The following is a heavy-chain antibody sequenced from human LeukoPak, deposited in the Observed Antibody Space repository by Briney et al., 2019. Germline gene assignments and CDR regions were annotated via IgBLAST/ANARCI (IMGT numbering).Heavy chain of an antibody. V-gene: IGHV3-53*01. J-gene: IGHJ4*02. CDR2: IYSGGST. CDR1: GFTVSSNY. D-gene: IGHD5-18*01. CDR3: ARAPYSYGSLYFDY. Sequence: GGSLRLSCAASGFTVSSNYMSWVRQAPGKGLEWVSVIYSGGSTYYADSVKGRFTISRDNSKNTLYLQMNSLRAEDTAVYYCARAPYSYGSLYFDYWGQGTLVTVSS.